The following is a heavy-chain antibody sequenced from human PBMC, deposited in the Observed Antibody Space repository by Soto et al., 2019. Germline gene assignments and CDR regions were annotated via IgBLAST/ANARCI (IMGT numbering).Heavy chain of an antibody. Sequence: QVQLQQWGAGLLKPSETLSLTCAVYGGSFSGYYWSWIRQPPGKGLEWIGEINHSGSTNYNPSLKSRVTISVDTSKNQFSLKLSSVTAADTAVYNCARLRIAASVRPFDYWGQGTLVTVSS. J-gene: IGHJ4*02. CDR3: ARLRIAASVRPFDY. CDR1: GGSFSGYY. V-gene: IGHV4-34*01. D-gene: IGHD6-6*01. CDR2: INHSGST.